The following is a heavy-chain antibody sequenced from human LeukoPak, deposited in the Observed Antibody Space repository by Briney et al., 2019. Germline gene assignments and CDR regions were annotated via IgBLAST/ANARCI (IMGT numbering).Heavy chain of an antibody. Sequence: GGSLRLSCAASGFTVSSNFMSWVRQAPGKGPEWVSVIYSGDTTYYADSVKGRFTISRDNSKNTLYLQMNSLRADDTAVYYCARGYHGYSYWYPFDYWGQGTLVTVSS. CDR2: IYSGDTT. V-gene: IGHV3-53*01. CDR3: ARGYHGYSYWYPFDY. D-gene: IGHD5-18*01. CDR1: GFTVSSNF. J-gene: IGHJ4*02.